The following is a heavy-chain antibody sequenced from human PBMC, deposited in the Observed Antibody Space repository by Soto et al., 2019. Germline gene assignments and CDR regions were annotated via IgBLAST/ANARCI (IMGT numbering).Heavy chain of an antibody. CDR3: ARVAFSYFGMDV. CDR2: VFSSGST. Sequence: SETLSLTCIVPGGAISSYYWSWVRQPAGKGLEWIGRVFSSGSTNYNASLKSRVTMSIDTSKNEVSLTLRSVTAADTAVYYCARVAFSYFGMDVWGPGTTVTVSS. J-gene: IGHJ6*02. D-gene: IGHD3-3*02. CDR1: GGAISSYY. V-gene: IGHV4-4*07.